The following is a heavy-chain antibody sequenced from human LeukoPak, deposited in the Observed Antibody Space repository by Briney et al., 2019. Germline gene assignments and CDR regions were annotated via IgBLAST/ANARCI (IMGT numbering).Heavy chain of an antibody. D-gene: IGHD3-16*02. J-gene: IGHJ4*02. V-gene: IGHV3-15*01. CDR2: IKSKTDGGTT. CDR1: GFTFSNAL. Sequence: GGSLRLSCAASGFTFSNALMSWVRQAPGKGLEWVGRIKSKTDGGTTDYAAPVKGRFTISRDDSKNTLYLQMNSLKTEDTAVYYCTTESSDDSVWGSYRPDYWGQGTLVTVSS. CDR3: TTESSDDSVWGSYRPDY.